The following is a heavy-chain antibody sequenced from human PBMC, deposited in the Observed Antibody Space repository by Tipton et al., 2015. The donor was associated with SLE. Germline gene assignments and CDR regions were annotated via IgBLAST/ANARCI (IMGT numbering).Heavy chain of an antibody. J-gene: IGHJ2*01. CDR1: GDSISSYY. D-gene: IGHD5-24*01. Sequence: TLSLTCTVSGDSISSYYWSWIRPPAGKGLEWIGRIYTSRSPNYNPSLRNRVTMSLDTSKNQFSLKLSSVTAADTAVYYCARTNLQGSLVDWYFDLWGRGTLVTVSS. CDR3: ARTNLQGSLVDWYFDL. CDR2: IYTSRSP. V-gene: IGHV4-4*07.